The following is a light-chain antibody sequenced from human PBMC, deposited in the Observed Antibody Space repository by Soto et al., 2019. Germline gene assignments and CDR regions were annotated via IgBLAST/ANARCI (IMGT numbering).Light chain of an antibody. CDR2: SAA. Sequence: DIQMTQSPSSLSPSVGDRVTITCRASQSISNYLKWYQQKPGKAPTLLIFSAASLQSGVPSRFSGIGSGTDFTLTISSLQPEDFATYYCQQSHSTPYTFGQGTRLEIK. J-gene: IGKJ2*01. CDR3: QQSHSTPYT. V-gene: IGKV1-39*01. CDR1: QSISNY.